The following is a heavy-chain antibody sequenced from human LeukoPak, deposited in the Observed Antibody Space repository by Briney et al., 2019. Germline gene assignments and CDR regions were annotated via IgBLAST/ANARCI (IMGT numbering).Heavy chain of an antibody. Sequence: GGSLRLSCAASGFTFSSYWMHWVRQAPGKGLVWVSRINSDGSSTSYADSVKGRFTISRDNAKNSLYLRMNSLRAEDTAVYYCAGLAVNDAFDIWGQGTMVTVSS. V-gene: IGHV3-74*01. CDR2: INSDGSST. CDR3: AGLAVNDAFDI. CDR1: GFTFSSYW. D-gene: IGHD6-19*01. J-gene: IGHJ3*02.